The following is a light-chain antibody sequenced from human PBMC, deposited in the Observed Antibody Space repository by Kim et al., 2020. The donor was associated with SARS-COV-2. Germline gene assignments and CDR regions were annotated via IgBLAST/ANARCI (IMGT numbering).Light chain of an antibody. CDR1: KLGDKN. CDR2: KDS. V-gene: IGLV3-1*01. CDR3: QAWDSSFVV. J-gene: IGLJ2*01. Sequence: SYELTQPPSVSVSPGQTASITCSGDKLGDKNVCWYQQKPGQSPVLVIYKDSKRPSGIPERFSGSNSGNTATLTISGTQARDEADYYCQAWDSSFVVFGGG.